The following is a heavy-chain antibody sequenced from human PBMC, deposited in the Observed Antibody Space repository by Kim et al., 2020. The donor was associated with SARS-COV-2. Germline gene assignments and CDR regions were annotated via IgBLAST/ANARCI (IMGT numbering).Heavy chain of an antibody. CDR2: ISWNSGSI. V-gene: IGHV3-9*01. CDR1: GFTFDDYA. D-gene: IGHD3-22*01. CDR3: AKGHWDSSGYYYGFFDY. J-gene: IGHJ4*02. Sequence: GGSLRLSCAASGFTFDDYAMHWVRQAPGKGLEWVSGISWNSGSIGYADSVKGRFTISRDNAKNSLYLQMNSLRAEDTASYYCAKGHWDSSGYYYGFFDYWGQGTLVTVSS.